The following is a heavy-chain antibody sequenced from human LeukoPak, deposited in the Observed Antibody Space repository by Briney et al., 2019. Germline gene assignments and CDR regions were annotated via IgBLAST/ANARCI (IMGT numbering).Heavy chain of an antibody. CDR3: ARTLMVRGVTPNWFDP. J-gene: IGHJ5*02. Sequence: GGSLRLSCAASGFTFDDYGMSWVRQAPGKGLEWVSGINWNGGSTGYADSVKGRFTVSRDNARNSLYLQMNSLRAEDTALYHCARTLMVRGVTPNWFDPWGQGTLVTVSS. CDR2: INWNGGST. D-gene: IGHD3-10*01. V-gene: IGHV3-20*01. CDR1: GFTFDDYG.